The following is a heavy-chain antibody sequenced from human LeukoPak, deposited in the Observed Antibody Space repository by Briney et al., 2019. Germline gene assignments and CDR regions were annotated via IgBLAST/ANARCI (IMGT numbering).Heavy chain of an antibody. CDR3: TRGGELMNF. Sequence: SETLSLTCTVSGASGNSGNYYWTWIRQPAGKRLEWIGRIYTSGTTNYNPSLKSRVTISIDASKNQFSLRLSSVTAADTAVYYCTRGGELMNFWGQGTLVTVSS. CDR2: IYTSGTT. CDR1: GASGNSGNYY. D-gene: IGHD1-26*01. V-gene: IGHV4-61*02. J-gene: IGHJ4*02.